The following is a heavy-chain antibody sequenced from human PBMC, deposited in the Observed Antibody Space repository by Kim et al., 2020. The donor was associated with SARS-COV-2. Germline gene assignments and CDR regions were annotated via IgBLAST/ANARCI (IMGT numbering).Heavy chain of an antibody. D-gene: IGHD2-21*01. CDR1: GFTFYNYA. Sequence: GGSLRLSCTASGFTFYNYAMSWVRQAPGRGLEWISTITGGIQNTYYPDSVKGRFTISRDNSMNTLYLQMNSLEADDTAVYYCAKGGHWSFFDYWGQGTMVTVSS. CDR2: ITGGIQNT. V-gene: IGHV3-23*01. CDR3: AKGGHWSFFDY. J-gene: IGHJ4*02.